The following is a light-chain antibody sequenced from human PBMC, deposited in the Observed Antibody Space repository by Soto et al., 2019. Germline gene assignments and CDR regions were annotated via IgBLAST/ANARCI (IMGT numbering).Light chain of an antibody. V-gene: IGKV4-1*01. CDR2: WAS. CDR1: QSGLLTSNNKNY. J-gene: IGKJ5*01. CDR3: LQACSTPST. Sequence: DIVMTQSPDSLAVSLGERATINCKSSQSGLLTSNNKNYLAWYQQKPGQPPKLLIYWASTRESGVPDRFSASGSGTDFPLTISSLQAQDVAVYYFLQACSTPSTFRQATRLEIK.